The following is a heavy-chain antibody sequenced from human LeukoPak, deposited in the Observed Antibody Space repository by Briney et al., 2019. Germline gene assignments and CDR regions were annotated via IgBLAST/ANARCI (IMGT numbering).Heavy chain of an antibody. D-gene: IGHD3-10*01. CDR2: ISGSGGST. Sequence: GGSLRLSCAASGFTFSSYAMSWVRQAPGKGLEWVSAISGSGGSTYYADSVKGRFTISRDNSKKTLYLQMNRLRAEDTAVYYCAKDREVLWFRDLLSVFQHWGQGTLVTVSS. J-gene: IGHJ1*01. V-gene: IGHV3-23*01. CDR3: AKDREVLWFRDLLSVFQH. CDR1: GFTFSSYA.